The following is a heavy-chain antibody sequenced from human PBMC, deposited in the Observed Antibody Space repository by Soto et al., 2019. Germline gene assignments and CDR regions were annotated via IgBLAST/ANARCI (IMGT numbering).Heavy chain of an antibody. CDR1: GFTFSNNG. CDR3: ASLSVAGPPYDY. Sequence: GGSLRLSCAASGFTFSNNGMSWVRQAPGKGLEWVSSISGSGSNTYYADSVKGRFTISRENSKNTLYLQMNSLRAGDTAIYYCASLSVAGPPYDYWGQRTQVTVSS. V-gene: IGHV3-23*01. J-gene: IGHJ4*02. D-gene: IGHD6-19*01. CDR2: ISGSGSNT.